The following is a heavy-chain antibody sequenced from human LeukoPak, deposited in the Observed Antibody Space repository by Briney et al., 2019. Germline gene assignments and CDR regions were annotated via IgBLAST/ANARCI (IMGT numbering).Heavy chain of an antibody. CDR2: IYYSGST. Sequence: PSQTLSLTCTVSGGSISSGGYYWSRIRQPPGKGLEWIGYIYYSGSTYYNPSLKSRVTISVDTSKNQFSLKLSSVTAADTAVYYCARDVYGDYAFDYWGQGTLVTVSS. J-gene: IGHJ4*02. D-gene: IGHD4-17*01. CDR1: GGSISSGGYY. V-gene: IGHV4-30-4*01. CDR3: ARDVYGDYAFDY.